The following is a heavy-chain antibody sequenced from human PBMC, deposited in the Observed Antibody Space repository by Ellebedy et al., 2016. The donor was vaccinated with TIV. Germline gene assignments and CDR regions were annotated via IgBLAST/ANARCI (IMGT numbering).Heavy chain of an antibody. D-gene: IGHD6-19*01. J-gene: IGHJ4*02. V-gene: IGHV4-34*01. CDR1: GGSFSGYY. CDR3: AEGRSGWYYFDY. Sequence: SETLSLTCAVYGGSFSGYYWSWVRQPPGKGLEWIGEVNQSGRTNYHPSLKSRVTISVDTSKNQFSLKLSSLTAADTAVYFCAEGRSGWYYFDYWGQGTLVTVSS. CDR2: VNQSGRT.